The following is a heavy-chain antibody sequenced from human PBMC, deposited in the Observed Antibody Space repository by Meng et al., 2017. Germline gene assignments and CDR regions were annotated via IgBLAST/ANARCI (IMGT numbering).Heavy chain of an antibody. Sequence: SQTRSLTCAVSGYSISSGYYWGWIRQPPGKGLEWIGSIYHSGSTYYNPSLKSRVTISVDTSKNQFSLKLSSVTAADTAVYYCAAGYSSSWRAEYFQHWGQGTLVTVSS. CDR2: IYHSGST. D-gene: IGHD6-13*01. J-gene: IGHJ1*01. V-gene: IGHV4-38-2*01. CDR3: AAGYSSSWRAEYFQH. CDR1: GYSISSGYY.